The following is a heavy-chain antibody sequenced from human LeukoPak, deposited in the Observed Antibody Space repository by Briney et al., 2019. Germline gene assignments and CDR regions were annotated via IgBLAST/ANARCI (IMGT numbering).Heavy chain of an antibody. Sequence: SETLSLTCTVSGGSISSYYWGWIRQPPGKGLEWIGSIYYSGSTYYNPSLKSRVTISVDTSKNQFSLKLSSVTAADTAVYYCARQGGPIAVAPDWFDPWGQGTLVTVSS. J-gene: IGHJ5*02. V-gene: IGHV4-39*01. CDR2: IYYSGST. CDR1: GGSISSYY. CDR3: ARQGGPIAVAPDWFDP. D-gene: IGHD6-19*01.